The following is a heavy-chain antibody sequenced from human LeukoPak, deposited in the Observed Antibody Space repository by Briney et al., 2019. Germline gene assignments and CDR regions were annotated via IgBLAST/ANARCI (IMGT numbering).Heavy chain of an antibody. CDR3: ARDVKFQVDY. D-gene: IGHD2-21*01. J-gene: IGHJ4*02. CDR1: GYTFTTYY. CDR2: INPSGGSA. V-gene: IGHV1-46*01. Sequence: GASVKVSCRASGYTFTTYYMHWVRQAPGQGLEWMGIINPSGGSATYAQNFQGRVTMTRDTSTSTVYMELRSLRSDDTAVYYCARDVKFQVDYWGQGTLVTVSS.